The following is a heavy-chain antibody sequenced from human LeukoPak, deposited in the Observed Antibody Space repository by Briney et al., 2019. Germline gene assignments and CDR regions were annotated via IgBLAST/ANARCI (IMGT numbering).Heavy chain of an antibody. CDR2: IYTSGST. J-gene: IGHJ4*02. D-gene: IGHD3-10*01. CDR1: GGSISSYY. V-gene: IGHV4-4*07. Sequence: SETLSLTCTVSGGSISSYYWSWIRQPAGKGLEWIGRIYTSGSTNYNPSLKSRVTMSVDTSKNQFSLNLSSVTAADTAVYYCARDSYYYGSGSYPLDYWGQGTLVTVSS. CDR3: ARDSYYYGSGSYPLDY.